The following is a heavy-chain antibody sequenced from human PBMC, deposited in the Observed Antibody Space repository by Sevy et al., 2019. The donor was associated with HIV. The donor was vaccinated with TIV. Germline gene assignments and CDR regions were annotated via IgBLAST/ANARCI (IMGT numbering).Heavy chain of an antibody. CDR3: VSLFLSYRSGWSYFDY. CDR1: GFIVNDKY. V-gene: IGHV3-66*02. Sequence: GGSLRLSCAISGFIVNDKYIIWVRQAPGKGLEWVSVIFSSGSTYYADSAKGRFTISRDNSKNTVYLQMNSVRAEDTVVYYCVSLFLSYRSGWSYFDYWGQGTLVTVSS. J-gene: IGHJ4*02. D-gene: IGHD6-19*01. CDR2: IFSSGST.